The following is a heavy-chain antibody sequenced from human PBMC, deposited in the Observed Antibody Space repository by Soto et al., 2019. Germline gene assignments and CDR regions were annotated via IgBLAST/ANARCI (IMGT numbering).Heavy chain of an antibody. CDR1: GFTFSSYA. V-gene: IGHV3-23*01. J-gene: IGHJ5*02. D-gene: IGHD3-3*01. Sequence: PGGSLRLSCAASGFTFSSYAMSWVRQAPGKGLEWVSAISGSGGSTYYADSVKGRFTISRDNSKNTLYLQMNSLRAEDTAVYYCAKDPGVVRFLDRTWFDPWGQGTLVTVSS. CDR3: AKDPGVVRFLDRTWFDP. CDR2: ISGSGGST.